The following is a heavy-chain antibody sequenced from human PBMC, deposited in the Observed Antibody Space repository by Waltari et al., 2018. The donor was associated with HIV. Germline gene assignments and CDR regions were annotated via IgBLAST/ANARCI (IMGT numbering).Heavy chain of an antibody. CDR2: IYYSGST. D-gene: IGHD6-13*01. CDR3: ARHRIATTGLDAFDI. V-gene: IGHV4-39*01. CDR1: GGSISSSNYY. J-gene: IGHJ3*02. Sequence: QLQLQESGPGLVKPSETLSLTCTVSGGSISSSNYYWGWIRQPPGKGLEWIGSIYYSGSTYNIKSRKSRVTMSVDTSKNQFSLKVRSVTAADTAVYYCARHRIATTGLDAFDIWGQGTMVTVSS.